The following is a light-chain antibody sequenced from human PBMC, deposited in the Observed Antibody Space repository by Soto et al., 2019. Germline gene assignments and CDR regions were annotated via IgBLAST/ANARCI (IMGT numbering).Light chain of an antibody. V-gene: IGLV2-8*01. CDR1: SSDIGAYIY. CDR2: EVS. J-gene: IGLJ1*01. CDR3: SSYAGSNNFV. Sequence: QSVLTQPPSASGSPGQSVTISCTGTSSDIGAYIYVSWYQQHPGTAPKLMISEVSRRPSGVPERFSGSKSGNTASLTVSGLQADDEAHYYCSSYAGSNNFVFGTGTKLTVL.